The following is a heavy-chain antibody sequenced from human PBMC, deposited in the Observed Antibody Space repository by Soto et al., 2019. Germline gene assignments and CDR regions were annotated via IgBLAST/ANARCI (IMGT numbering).Heavy chain of an antibody. Sequence: PSETLSLTCTVSGGSISSYYWSWIRQPPGKGLEWIGYIYYNGNAHYNPSLKSRVTISADTSKNQFSLKLSSVTAADTAVYYCARSRGGYFGYWGQGTLVTVSS. V-gene: IGHV4-59*01. CDR2: IYYNGNA. CDR1: GGSISSYY. J-gene: IGHJ4*02. D-gene: IGHD3-22*01. CDR3: ARSRGGYFGY.